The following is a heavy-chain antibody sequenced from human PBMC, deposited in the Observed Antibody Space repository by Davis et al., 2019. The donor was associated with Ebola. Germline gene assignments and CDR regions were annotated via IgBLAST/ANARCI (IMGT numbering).Heavy chain of an antibody. CDR2: INTNTGNP. Sequence: ASVKVSCKASGYTFTGYYMHWVRQAPGQGLEWMGWINTNTGNPTYAQGFTGRFVFSLDTSVSTAYLQISSLKAEDTAVYYCARGLLAALYGMDVWGQGTTVTVSS. V-gene: IGHV7-4-1*02. J-gene: IGHJ6*02. D-gene: IGHD6-13*01. CDR3: ARGLLAALYGMDV. CDR1: GYTFTGYY.